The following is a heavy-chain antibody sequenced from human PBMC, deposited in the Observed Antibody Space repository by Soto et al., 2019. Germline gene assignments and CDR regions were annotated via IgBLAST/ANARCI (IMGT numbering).Heavy chain of an antibody. CDR2: ISAYNGNT. Sequence: GASVKVSCKASGYTFTSYGISWVRQAPGQGLEWMGWISAYNGNTNYAQKLQGRVTMTTDTSTSTAYMELRSLRSDDTAVYYCAYGGCSSTSCYRWFDPWGQGTLVTVSS. CDR1: GYTFTSYG. D-gene: IGHD2-2*01. V-gene: IGHV1-18*01. CDR3: AYGGCSSTSCYRWFDP. J-gene: IGHJ5*02.